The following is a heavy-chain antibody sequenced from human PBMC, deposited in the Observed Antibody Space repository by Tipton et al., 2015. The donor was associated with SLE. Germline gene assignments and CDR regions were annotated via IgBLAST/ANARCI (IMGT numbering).Heavy chain of an antibody. CDR2: IYGSGNS. CDR1: GYSISSGYY. CDR3: ARDPPSSYYYGMDV. D-gene: IGHD3-16*01. J-gene: IGHJ6*02. Sequence: TLSLTCGVSGYSISSGYYWGWFRQPPGKGLEWIGSIYGSGNSYYNPSLRSRVTISVDTSKNQFSLKLTSVTAADTAVYYCARDPPSSYYYGMDVWGQGTTVTVSS. V-gene: IGHV4-38-2*02.